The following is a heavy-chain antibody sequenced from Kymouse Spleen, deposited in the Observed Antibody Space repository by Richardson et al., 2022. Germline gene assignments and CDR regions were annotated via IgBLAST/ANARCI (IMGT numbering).Heavy chain of an antibody. CDR3: AKSQPLRHYYGMDV. V-gene: IGHV3-30*18. CDR1: GFTFSSYG. Sequence: QVQLVESGGGVVQPGRSLRLSCAASGFTFSSYGMHWVRQAPGKGLEWVAVISYDGSNKYYADSVKGRFTISRDNSKNTLYLQMNSLRAEDTAVYYCAKSQPLRHYYGMDVWGQGTTVTVSS. CDR2: ISYDGSNK. J-gene: IGHJ6*02. D-gene: IGHD2-2*02,IGHD2-21*02,IGHD6-25*01.